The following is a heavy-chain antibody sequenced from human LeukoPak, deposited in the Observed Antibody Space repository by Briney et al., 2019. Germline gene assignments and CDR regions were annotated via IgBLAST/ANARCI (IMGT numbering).Heavy chain of an antibody. Sequence: ASVKVSCKPSGYTLTSNYIHWVRQAPGQGLEWMGIINPSGGSTTYAQKFQGRVTKTRDTSTSTVYMELTSLRSEDTAVYYCAKGRSDFFAYYYYLDVWGKGTTVTVSS. CDR3: AKGRSDFFAYYYYLDV. CDR2: INPSGGST. CDR1: GYTLTSNY. D-gene: IGHD2-21*02. J-gene: IGHJ6*03. V-gene: IGHV1-46*03.